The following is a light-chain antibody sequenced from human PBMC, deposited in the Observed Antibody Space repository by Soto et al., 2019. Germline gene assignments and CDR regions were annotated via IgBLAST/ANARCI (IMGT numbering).Light chain of an antibody. Sequence: QSALTQPASVSGSPGQSITISCTGTSSDVGGYNYVSWYQQHPGKAPKLMIYEVSNRPSGVSNRFSGSKSGNTASLTLSGLQAAAEADYYCSSYTRSSTYVFGTGTKVTVL. CDR3: SSYTRSSTYV. CDR2: EVS. J-gene: IGLJ1*01. CDR1: SSDVGGYNY. V-gene: IGLV2-14*01.